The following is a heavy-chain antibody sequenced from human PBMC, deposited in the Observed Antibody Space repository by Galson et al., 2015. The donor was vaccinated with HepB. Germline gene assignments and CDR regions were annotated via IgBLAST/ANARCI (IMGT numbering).Heavy chain of an antibody. CDR2: ISSSGSTI. V-gene: IGHV3-11*01. Sequence: SLRLSCAASGFTFSDYYMSWIRQAPGKGLEWVSYISSSGSTIYYADSVKGRFTISRDNAKNSLYLQMNSLRAEDTAVYYCARTQRWTLFRHSWFDPWGQGTLVTVSS. CDR1: GFTFSDYY. D-gene: IGHD2-21*01. CDR3: ARTQRWTLFRHSWFDP. J-gene: IGHJ5*02.